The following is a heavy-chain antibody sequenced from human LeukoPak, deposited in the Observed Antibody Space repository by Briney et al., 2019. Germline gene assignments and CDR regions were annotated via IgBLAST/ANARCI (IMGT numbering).Heavy chain of an antibody. CDR3: ARVPVRMLGFRWFDP. Sequence: ASVKVSCKASGYTFTSYDINWVRQATGQGLEWMGWMNPNSGNTGYAQKFQGRVTMTRNTSISTAYMELSSLRSEGTAVYYCARVPVRMLGFRWFDPWGQGTLVTVSS. V-gene: IGHV1-8*01. CDR1: GYTFTSYD. J-gene: IGHJ5*02. CDR2: MNPNSGNT. D-gene: IGHD3-10*02.